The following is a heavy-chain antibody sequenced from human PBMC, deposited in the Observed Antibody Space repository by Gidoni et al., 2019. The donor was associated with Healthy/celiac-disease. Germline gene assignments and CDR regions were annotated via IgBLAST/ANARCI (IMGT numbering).Heavy chain of an antibody. J-gene: IGHJ4*02. V-gene: IGHV4-34*01. CDR2: INHSGST. CDR1: GGSFSGYY. Sequence: QVQLQQWGAGLLKPSETLSLTCAVYGGSFSGYYWSWIRQPPGKGLEWIGEINHSGSTNYNPSLKSRVTISVDTSKNQFSLKLSSVTAADTAVYYCARRGYYYGSGSYLAFGYWGQGTLVTVSS. CDR3: ARRGYYYGSGSYLAFGY. D-gene: IGHD3-10*01.